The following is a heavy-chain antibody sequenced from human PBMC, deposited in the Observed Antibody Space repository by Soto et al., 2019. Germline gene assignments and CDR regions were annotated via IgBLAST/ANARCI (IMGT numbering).Heavy chain of an antibody. Sequence: QVQLVQSGAEVKXXXXSVKVSCKASGGTFSIYTISWVRQAPGQGLEWMGGSANSAQKFQGRLTVTADESTSTVYLELSSLTSEDTAVYYCAREGPPDIAWFDPWGQGTLVSVSS. CDR2: SA. V-gene: IGHV1-69*01. CDR1: GGTFSIYT. D-gene: IGHD2-15*01. J-gene: IGHJ5*02. CDR3: AREGPPDIAWFDP.